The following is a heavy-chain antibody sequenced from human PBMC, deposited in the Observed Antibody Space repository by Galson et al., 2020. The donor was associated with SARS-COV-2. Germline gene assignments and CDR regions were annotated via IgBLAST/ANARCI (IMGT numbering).Heavy chain of an antibody. CDR1: GGTFSSYA. CDR3: ARRYCSGGSCYYFDY. Sequence: SVKVSCKASGGTFSSYAISWVRQAPGQGLEWMGGIIPIFGTANYAQKFQGRVTITADESTSTAYMELSSLRSEDTAVYYCARRYCSGGSCYYFDYWGQGTLVTVSS. J-gene: IGHJ4*02. D-gene: IGHD2-15*01. V-gene: IGHV1-69*13. CDR2: IIPIFGTA.